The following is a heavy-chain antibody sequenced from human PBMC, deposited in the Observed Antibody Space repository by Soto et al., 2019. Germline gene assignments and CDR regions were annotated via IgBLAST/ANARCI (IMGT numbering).Heavy chain of an antibody. CDR2: IVVGSGNT. V-gene: IGHV1-58*01. Sequence: ASVKVSCKASGFTFTSSAAQWVRQARGQRLEWIGWIVVGSGNTNYAQKFQERVTITRDMSTSTAYMELSSLRSEDTAVYYCAAPTRSYYYDSSPHLGDAFDIWGQGTMVTVSS. J-gene: IGHJ3*02. CDR1: GFTFTSSA. CDR3: AAPTRSYYYDSSPHLGDAFDI. D-gene: IGHD3-22*01.